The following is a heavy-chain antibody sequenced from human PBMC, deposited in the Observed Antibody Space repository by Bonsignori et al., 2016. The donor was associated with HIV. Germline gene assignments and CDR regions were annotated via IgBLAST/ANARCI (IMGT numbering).Heavy chain of an antibody. Sequence: WIRQPPGKGLEWVGLIRDKTYGGPTEYAASVKGRFTISRDDSKSIVYMQMNGLKIEDTAVYYCVRENVVVLPTALFDYWGQGTLVTVSS. D-gene: IGHD2-2*01. CDR3: VRENVVVLPTALFDY. J-gene: IGHJ4*02. V-gene: IGHV3-49*02. CDR2: IRDKTYGGPT.